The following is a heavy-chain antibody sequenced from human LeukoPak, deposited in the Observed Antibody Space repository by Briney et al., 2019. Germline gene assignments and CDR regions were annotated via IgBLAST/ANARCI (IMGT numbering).Heavy chain of an antibody. V-gene: IGHV4-61*02. CDR1: GGSISSGSYY. CDR3: ARGGNYDFWSGSLHAFDI. D-gene: IGHD3-3*01. J-gene: IGHJ3*02. Sequence: SETLSLTCTVSGGSISSGSYYWSWIRQPAGKGLEWIGRTYTSGSTNYNPSLKSRVTISVDTSKNQFSLKLSSVTAADTAVYYCARGGNYDFWSGSLHAFDIWGQGTMVTVSS. CDR2: TYTSGST.